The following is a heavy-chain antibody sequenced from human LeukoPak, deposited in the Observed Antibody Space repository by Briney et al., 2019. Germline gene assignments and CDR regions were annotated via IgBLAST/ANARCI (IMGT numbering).Heavy chain of an antibody. CDR1: GFTFSSYC. Sequence: PGGSLRLSCAASGFTFSSYCMHWVRQAPGKGLEWVAVIWYDGSNKYYADSVKGRFTISRDNSKNTLYLQMNSLRAEDTAVYYCARSPNYSSGWFDYWGQGTLVTVSS. D-gene: IGHD6-19*01. CDR2: IWYDGSNK. CDR3: ARSPNYSSGWFDY. J-gene: IGHJ4*02. V-gene: IGHV3-33*01.